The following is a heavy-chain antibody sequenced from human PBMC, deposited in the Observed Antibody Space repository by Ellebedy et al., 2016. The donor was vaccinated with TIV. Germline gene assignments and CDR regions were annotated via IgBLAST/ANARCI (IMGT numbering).Heavy chain of an antibody. V-gene: IGHV1-69*13. CDR3: ARAYGSGSYYNDYFDY. D-gene: IGHD3-10*01. Sequence: AASVKVSCKASGDPFRSNAISWVRQAPGQGLEWMGGIIPIFGTANYAQKFQGRVTITSDESTSTAYMELSSLRSEDTAVFYCARAYGSGSYYNDYFDYWGQGTLVTVSS. J-gene: IGHJ4*02. CDR2: IIPIFGTA. CDR1: GDPFRSNA.